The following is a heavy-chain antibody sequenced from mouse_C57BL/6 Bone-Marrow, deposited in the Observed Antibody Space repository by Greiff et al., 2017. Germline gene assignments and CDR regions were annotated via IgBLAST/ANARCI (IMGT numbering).Heavy chain of an antibody. V-gene: IGHV1-54*01. J-gene: IGHJ2*01. CDR1: GYAFTNYL. Sequence: VQLQQSGAELVRPGTSVKVSCKASGYAFTNYLIEWVKQRPGQGLEWIGVINPGSGGTNYNEKFKGKATLTADKSSSTAYMQLSSLTSEDSAVYFCASHKSSGRSYEGYWGPGTTLTGSS. CDR3: ASHKSSGRSYEGY. CDR2: INPGSGGT. D-gene: IGHD1-1*01.